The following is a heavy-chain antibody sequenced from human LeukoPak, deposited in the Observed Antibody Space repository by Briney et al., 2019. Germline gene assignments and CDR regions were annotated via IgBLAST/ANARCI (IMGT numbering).Heavy chain of an antibody. Sequence: GESLKISCKGSGYSFTRYWIGWVRQMPGKGLEWMGIIYPADSDIRYSPSFQGQVTISADKSISTAYLQWSSLKASDTAMYYCARLPYCGGDCYPNWFDPWGQGTLVTVSS. CDR1: GYSFTRYW. CDR3: ARLPYCGGDCYPNWFDP. V-gene: IGHV5-51*01. J-gene: IGHJ5*02. CDR2: IYPADSDI. D-gene: IGHD2-21*02.